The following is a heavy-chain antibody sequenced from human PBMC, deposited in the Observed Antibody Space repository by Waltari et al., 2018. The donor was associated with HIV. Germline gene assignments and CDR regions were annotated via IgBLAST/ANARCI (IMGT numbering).Heavy chain of an antibody. Sequence: EVQLVESGGGLVKTGGSLRLSCTASGLTFSPAPMNWVRQAPGKGLEWVSSISSGTSYIYYADSVTGRFTVSRDNAKNSLFLQMNSLRADDTAVYYCARQQLGSGALDLWGQGTLVTVSS. CDR1: GLTFSPAP. CDR3: ARQQLGSGALDL. V-gene: IGHV3-21*02. CDR2: ISSGTSYI. D-gene: IGHD3-10*02. J-gene: IGHJ4*02.